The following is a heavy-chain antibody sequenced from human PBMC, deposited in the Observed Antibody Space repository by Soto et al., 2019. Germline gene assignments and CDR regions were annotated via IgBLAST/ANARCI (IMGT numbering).Heavy chain of an antibody. CDR1: GYTFSDFF. CDR2: INPNTGDT. Sequence: ASVKVSCKASGYTFSDFFIHWVRQAPGQGLEWMGWINPNTGDTKFAQRFQGRVTMTGDTSISTAYMDLSRLTSDDTAVYYCARDGLTLKYSFDIWGLGTMVTVSS. CDR3: ARDGLTLKYSFDI. V-gene: IGHV1-2*02. J-gene: IGHJ3*02. D-gene: IGHD3-9*01.